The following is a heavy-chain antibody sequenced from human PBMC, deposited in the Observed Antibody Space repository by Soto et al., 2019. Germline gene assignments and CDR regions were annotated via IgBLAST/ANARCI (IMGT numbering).Heavy chain of an antibody. J-gene: IGHJ6*02. CDR2: IYSSGHT. D-gene: IGHD6-19*01. CDR1: GDSISSGAYF. Sequence: QVQLQESGPGLVKPSQTLSLTCTVSGDSISSGAYFWSWIRQHPGEGLEWVGYIYSSGHTYYNPSLKSRLSISVDTSKNQFSLTLSSVTAADSAVYYCARGHGGIAVGLMHSYGLDVWGQGTTVIVSS. CDR3: ARGHGGIAVGLMHSYGLDV. V-gene: IGHV4-31*03.